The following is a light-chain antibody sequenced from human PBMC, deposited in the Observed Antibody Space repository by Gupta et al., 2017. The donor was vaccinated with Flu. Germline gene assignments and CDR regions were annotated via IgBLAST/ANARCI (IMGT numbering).Light chain of an antibody. CDR1: SSDVVRSDS. J-gene: IGLJ1*01. Sequence: QSALPQPASVSGSTGQSITISCTVTSSDVVRSDSVSWYQQPPGKAPKLLIYDVSSRPSGVSSRFSGSKPGNTASLTISGLQAEDETDYYCSSYTSISTFYVFGTGTKVTVL. CDR2: DVS. CDR3: SSYTSISTFYV. V-gene: IGLV2-14*01.